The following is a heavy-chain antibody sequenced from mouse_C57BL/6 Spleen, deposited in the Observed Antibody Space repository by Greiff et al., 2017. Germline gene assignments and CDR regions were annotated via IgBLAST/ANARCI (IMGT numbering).Heavy chain of an antibody. CDR2: IDPSDSYT. V-gene: IGHV1-59*01. D-gene: IGHD2-1*01. CDR1: GYTFTSYW. CDR3: ARGGNFEGDY. J-gene: IGHJ4*01. Sequence: QVQLQQPGAELVRPGTSVKLSCKASGYTFTSYWMHWVKQRPGQGLEWIGVIDPSDSYTNYNQKFKGKATLTVDTSSSTAYMQLSSLTSEDSAVXYCARGGNFEGDYWGQGTSVTVSS.